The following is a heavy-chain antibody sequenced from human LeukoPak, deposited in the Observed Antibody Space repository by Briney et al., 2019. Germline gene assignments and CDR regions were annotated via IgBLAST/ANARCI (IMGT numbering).Heavy chain of an antibody. Sequence: SETLSLTCTVSGGSISSGGYYWSWIRQPPGKGLEWIGHIYHSGSTYYNPSLKSRVTISVDRSKNQFSLKLSSVTAADTAVYYCARGAGYGGNRWFDPWGQGTLVTVSS. CDR1: GGSISSGGYY. V-gene: IGHV4-30-2*01. J-gene: IGHJ5*02. CDR2: IYHSGST. CDR3: ARGAGYGGNRWFDP. D-gene: IGHD4-23*01.